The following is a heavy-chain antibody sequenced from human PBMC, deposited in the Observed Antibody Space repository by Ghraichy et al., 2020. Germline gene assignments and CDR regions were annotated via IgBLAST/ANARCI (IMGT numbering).Heavy chain of an antibody. J-gene: IGHJ4*02. CDR3: AVRGDGYIS. CDR1: GDSISSSRYF. CDR2: VNYSGST. D-gene: IGHD5-24*01. V-gene: IGHV4-39*01. Sequence: SETLSLTCTVSGDSISSSRYFWGWIRQPPGKGLEWLGSVNYSGSTYYTPSLKSRVTISVDTSKNQFSLNLRSVTAADTAVYYCAVRGDGYISWGQGTLVTVSS.